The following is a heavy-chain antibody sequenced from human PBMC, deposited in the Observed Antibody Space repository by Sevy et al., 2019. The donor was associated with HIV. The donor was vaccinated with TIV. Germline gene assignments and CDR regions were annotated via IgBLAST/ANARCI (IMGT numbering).Heavy chain of an antibody. Sequence: GGSLRLSCEASGLTVDSLSINWVRQAPGKGLEWVSLIYSAGTRFYSDSVKGRFTISRDNSNNTLDLQMNSLRAEDTAIYYCARIKGASSSYAMDVWGQGTTVTVSS. D-gene: IGHD2-2*01. CDR3: ARIKGASSSYAMDV. CDR1: GLTVDSLS. CDR2: IYSAGTR. V-gene: IGHV3-53*01. J-gene: IGHJ6*02.